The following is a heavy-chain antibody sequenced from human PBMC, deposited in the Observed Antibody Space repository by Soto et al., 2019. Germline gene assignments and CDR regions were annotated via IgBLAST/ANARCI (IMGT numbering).Heavy chain of an antibody. CDR2: ISAYNGNT. CDR3: ARDVPSSYCSGGSCYGMGDY. D-gene: IGHD2-15*01. Sequence: QVQLVQSGAEVQKPGASVKVSCKASGYTFTSYGISWVRQAPGQGLEWMGWISAYNGNTNYAQKLQGRVTMTTDTATSTAYMELRSLRSDDTAVYCCARDVPSSYCSGGSCYGMGDYWGQGTLVTVSS. V-gene: IGHV1-18*01. CDR1: GYTFTSYG. J-gene: IGHJ4*02.